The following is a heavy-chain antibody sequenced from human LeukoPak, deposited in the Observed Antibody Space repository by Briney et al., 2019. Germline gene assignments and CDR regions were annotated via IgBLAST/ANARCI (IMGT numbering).Heavy chain of an antibody. CDR2: SGAGT. J-gene: IGHJ4*02. V-gene: IGHV3-23*01. D-gene: IGHD4-17*01. CDR3: AKPPTPYGDYGDPFDY. Sequence: SGAGTYYADSVKGRFTISRDNSKNTLYLQMNSLRAEDTAVYYCAKPPTPYGDYGDPFDYWGQGTLVTVSS.